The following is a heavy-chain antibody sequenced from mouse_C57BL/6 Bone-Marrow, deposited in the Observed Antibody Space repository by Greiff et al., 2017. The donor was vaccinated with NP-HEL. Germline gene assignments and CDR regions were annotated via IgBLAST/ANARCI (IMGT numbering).Heavy chain of an antibody. V-gene: IGHV1-82*01. Sequence: VQRVESGPELVKPGASVKISCKASGYAFSSSWMNWVKQRPGKGLEWIGRIYPGDGDTNYNGKFKGKATLTADKSSSTAYMQLSSLTSEDSAVYFCARAVGDVWGTGTTVTVSS. CDR3: ARAVGDV. CDR2: IYPGDGDT. CDR1: GYAFSSSW. D-gene: IGHD6-1*01. J-gene: IGHJ1*03.